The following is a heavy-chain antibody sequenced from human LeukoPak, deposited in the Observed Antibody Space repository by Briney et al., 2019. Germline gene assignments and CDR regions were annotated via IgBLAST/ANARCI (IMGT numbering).Heavy chain of an antibody. J-gene: IGHJ4*02. CDR3: AREASGYYRDF. CDR2: IWYDGSKK. CDR1: GFTFSSHG. V-gene: IGHV3-33*01. D-gene: IGHD3-3*01. Sequence: PGGSLRLSCAASGFTFSSHGMHWVRQGPGKGLEWVAVIWYDGSKKEYADSVKGRSTISRDDSKNTLYLQMNSLRAEDTAVYYCAREASGYYRDFWGQGTLVSVSS.